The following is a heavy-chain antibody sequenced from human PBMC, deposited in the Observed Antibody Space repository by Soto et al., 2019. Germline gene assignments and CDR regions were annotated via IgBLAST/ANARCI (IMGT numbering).Heavy chain of an antibody. D-gene: IGHD1-7*01. J-gene: IGHJ6*02. Sequence: QVQLVQSGAEVKKPGASVRVSCKASGYSFTGYYVHWVRLAPGQGLEWMGWINPNSGGTNHAQKFQGLVTMTRDTSISTAYVELTRLTSNDTAVYFCAREAGTIGNYYYGMDVWGQGTTVTVS. V-gene: IGHV1-2*02. CDR1: GYSFTGYY. CDR2: INPNSGGT. CDR3: AREAGTIGNYYYGMDV.